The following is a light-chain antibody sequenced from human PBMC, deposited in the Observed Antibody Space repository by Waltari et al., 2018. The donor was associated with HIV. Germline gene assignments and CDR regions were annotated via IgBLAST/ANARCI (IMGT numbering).Light chain of an antibody. Sequence: QSALTQPASVSGSPGQSITISCTGTSSDVGASHYVSWYQQYPGKAPKVMMYEVNNRPSGVSDRFSGSKSGNTASLTISGLQVEDEAVYFCSSFGRGNTVLFGGGTKVTVL. CDR2: EVN. J-gene: IGLJ2*01. V-gene: IGLV2-14*01. CDR3: SSFGRGNTVL. CDR1: SSDVGASHY.